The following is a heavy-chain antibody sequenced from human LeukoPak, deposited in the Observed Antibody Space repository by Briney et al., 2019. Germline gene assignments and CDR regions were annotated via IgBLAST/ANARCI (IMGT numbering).Heavy chain of an antibody. CDR1: GYTFTSYG. CDR3: ARGDYDILTGYFSYYFDY. Sequence: ASVTVSCKASGYTFTSYGISWVRQAPGQGLEWMGWISAYNGNTNYAQKLQGRVTMTTDTSTSTAYMELRSLRSDDTAVYYCARGDYDILTGYFSYYFDYWGQGTLVTVSS. CDR2: ISAYNGNT. J-gene: IGHJ4*02. D-gene: IGHD3-9*01. V-gene: IGHV1-18*01.